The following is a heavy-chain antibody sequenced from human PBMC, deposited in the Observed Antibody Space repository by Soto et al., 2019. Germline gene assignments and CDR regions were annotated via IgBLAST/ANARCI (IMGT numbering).Heavy chain of an antibody. CDR1: GGSISSYY. J-gene: IGHJ6*03. CDR3: ARHHAYCSGGSCSRSNYYYYYMDV. Sequence: SETLSLTCTVSGGSISSYYWSWIRQPPGKGLEWIGYIYYSGSTNYNPSLKSRVTISVDTSKNQFSLKLSSVTAADTAVYYCARHHAYCSGGSCSRSNYYYYYMDVWGKGTTVTVSS. CDR2: IYYSGST. D-gene: IGHD2-15*01. V-gene: IGHV4-59*08.